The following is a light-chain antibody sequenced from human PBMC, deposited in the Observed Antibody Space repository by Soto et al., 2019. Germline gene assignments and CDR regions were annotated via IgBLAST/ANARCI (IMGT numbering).Light chain of an antibody. Sequence: RVMTQSQATLSVSPGERATLSCRASQGVSSNLAWYQQKPGQAPRLLIYGASTRATGIPARFSGSGSGTEFTLTISSLQSEDFAVYYCQQYNNWPPLTFAGGTKV. CDR2: GAS. CDR1: QGVSSN. CDR3: QQYNNWPPLT. J-gene: IGKJ4*01. V-gene: IGKV3-15*01.